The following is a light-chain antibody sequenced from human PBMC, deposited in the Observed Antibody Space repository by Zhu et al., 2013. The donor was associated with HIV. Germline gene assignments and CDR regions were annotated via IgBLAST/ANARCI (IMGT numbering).Light chain of an antibody. CDR1: SSNIGNNY. Sequence: QSVLTQPPSVSAAPGQKVTISCSGSSSNIGNNYVSWYQQLPGTAPKLLIYDNNKRPSGIPDRFSGSKSGTSATLGITGLQTGDGADYYCGTWDTHLRAGVFGGGTKVTVL. J-gene: IGLJ3*02. CDR2: DNN. CDR3: GTWDTHLRAGV. V-gene: IGLV1-51*01.